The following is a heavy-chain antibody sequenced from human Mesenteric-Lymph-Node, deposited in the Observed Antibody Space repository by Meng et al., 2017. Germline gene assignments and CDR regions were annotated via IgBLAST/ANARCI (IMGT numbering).Heavy chain of an antibody. CDR2: IKQDGSEK. CDR3: ARAAYYYDSSGYYFYGMDV. V-gene: IGHV3-7*01. Sequence: GESLKISCAASGFTFSSYWMSWVRQAPGKGLEWVANIKQDGSEKYYVDSVKGRFTISRDNAKNSLYLQMNSLRAEDTAVYYCARAAYYYDSSGYYFYGMDVWGQGTTVTVSS. CDR1: GFTFSSYW. D-gene: IGHD3-22*01. J-gene: IGHJ6*02.